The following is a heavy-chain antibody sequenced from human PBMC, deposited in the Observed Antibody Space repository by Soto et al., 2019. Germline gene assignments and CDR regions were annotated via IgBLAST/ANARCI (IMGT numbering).Heavy chain of an antibody. CDR1: GGSISSYY. D-gene: IGHD3-22*01. Sequence: ETLSLTCTVSGGSISSYYWSWIRQPLGQGLEWIGYIYYSGSTNYNPSLKSRVTISVDTSKNQFSLKLSSVTAADTAVYYCAREEWRNYYDSSGYFFDYWGQGTLVTVSS. CDR3: AREEWRNYYDSSGYFFDY. J-gene: IGHJ4*02. CDR2: IYYSGST. V-gene: IGHV4-59*01.